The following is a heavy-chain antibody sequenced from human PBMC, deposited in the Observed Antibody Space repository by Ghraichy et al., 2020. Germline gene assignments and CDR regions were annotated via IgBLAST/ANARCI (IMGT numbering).Heavy chain of an antibody. V-gene: IGHV4-4*09. CDR1: GVSLSTYY. J-gene: IGHJ6*02. Sequence: SQTLSLTCAVSGVSLSTYYWSWIRQPPGKGLEWIGYILTSGSTNYNPPLKSQVTISVDTSTNPFFLRLTSVTAADTAVYYCARPSTPGYAMGVWGQGTTVTVSS. CDR2: ILTSGST. CDR3: ARPSTPGYAMGV.